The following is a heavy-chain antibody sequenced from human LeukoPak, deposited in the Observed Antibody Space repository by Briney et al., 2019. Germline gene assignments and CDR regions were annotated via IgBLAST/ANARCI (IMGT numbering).Heavy chain of an antibody. V-gene: IGHV3-7*01. CDR3: ARDPYYYESSGYFFGAFDI. CDR1: GFTFSSYL. CDR2: IKQDGSEK. J-gene: IGHJ3*02. D-gene: IGHD3-22*01. Sequence: GGSLRLSCAASGFTFSSYLMTWVRQAPGKGLEWVANIKQDGSEKFYVDSVKGRFTISRDNAKNSLHLQMNSLRAEDTAVYYCARDPYYYESSGYFFGAFDIWGQGTMVTVSS.